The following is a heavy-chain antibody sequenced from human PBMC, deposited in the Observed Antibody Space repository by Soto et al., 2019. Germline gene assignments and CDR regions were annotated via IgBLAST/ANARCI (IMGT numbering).Heavy chain of an antibody. CDR1: GFTFSSYS. CDR3: ASGGSIAARHYYYYGMDV. J-gene: IGHJ6*02. V-gene: IGHV3-21*01. D-gene: IGHD6-6*01. Sequence: EVQLVESGGGLVKPGGSLRLSCAASGFTFSSYSMNWVRQAPGKGLEWVSSISSSSSYIYYADSVKGRFTISRDNAKNSLYLQMNSLRAEDTAVYYCASGGSIAARHYYYYGMDVWGQGTTVTVSS. CDR2: ISSSSSYI.